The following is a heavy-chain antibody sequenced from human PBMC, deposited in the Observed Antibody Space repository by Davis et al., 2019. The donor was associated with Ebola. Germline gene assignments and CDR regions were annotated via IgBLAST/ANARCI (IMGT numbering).Heavy chain of an antibody. V-gene: IGHV1-69*04. CDR1: GGTFSSYA. D-gene: IGHD6-6*01. Sequence: AASVKVSCKASGGTFSSYAISWVRQAPGQGLEWMGRIIPILGIANYAQKFQGRVTITADKSTSTAYMELSSLRSEDTVVYYCARDLRRSSSSSRALDYWGQGTLVTVSS. CDR3: ARDLRRSSSSSRALDY. CDR2: IIPILGIA. J-gene: IGHJ4*02.